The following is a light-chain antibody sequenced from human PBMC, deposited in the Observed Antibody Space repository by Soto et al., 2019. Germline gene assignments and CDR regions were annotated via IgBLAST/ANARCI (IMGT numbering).Light chain of an antibody. J-gene: IGKJ2*01. CDR2: DAP. V-gene: IGKV1-5*01. CDR3: QQYDTYYA. CDR1: QRISRW. Sequence: DIQMTQSPSTLSASVGDRVTITCRASQRISRWLAWYQQKPGKAPKLLIYDAPSLQRGVPSRFSGSGSGTEFTLTSTSLQPDDFAPYYCQQYDTYYAFGQGTKLEIK.